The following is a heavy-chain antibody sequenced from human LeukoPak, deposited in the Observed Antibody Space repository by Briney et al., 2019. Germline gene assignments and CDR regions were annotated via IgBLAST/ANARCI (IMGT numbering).Heavy chain of an antibody. J-gene: IGHJ4*02. D-gene: IGHD3-10*01. CDR3: AREGKRFRGGPYYFDY. V-gene: IGHV3-48*03. Sequence: GGSLRLSCAASGFTFSSYEMNWVRQAPGKGLEWVSYISSSGSTIYYADSVKGRFTISRDNAKNSLYLQMNSLRAEDTAVYYCAREGKRFRGGPYYFDYWGQGTLVTVSS. CDR1: GFTFSSYE. CDR2: ISSSGSTI.